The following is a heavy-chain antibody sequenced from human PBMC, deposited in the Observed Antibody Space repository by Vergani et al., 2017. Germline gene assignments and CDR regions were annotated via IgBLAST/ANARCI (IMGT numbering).Heavy chain of an antibody. Sequence: EVQLVESGGGLVKPGGSLRLSCAASGFTVSSNYMTWVRQAPGKGLEWVSVIYSGGSTYYAESVKGRFTISRDNSKNTLYLQMNSLRAEDTAVYYCAKAGIAAAGRVGDYYYYMDVWGKGTTVTVSS. CDR1: GFTVSSNY. V-gene: IGHV3-53*01. J-gene: IGHJ6*03. CDR2: IYSGGST. CDR3: AKAGIAAAGRVGDYYYYMDV. D-gene: IGHD6-13*01.